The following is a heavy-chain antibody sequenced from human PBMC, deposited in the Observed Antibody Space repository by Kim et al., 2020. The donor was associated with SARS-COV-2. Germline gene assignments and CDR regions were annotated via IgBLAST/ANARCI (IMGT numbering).Heavy chain of an antibody. V-gene: IGHV5-10-1*01. J-gene: IGHJ5*02. D-gene: IGHD4-4*01. Sequence: GESLKISCKGSGYSFTSYWISWVRQMPGKGLEWMGRIDPSDSYTNYSPSFQGHVTISADKSISTAYLQWSSLKASDTAMYYCASTWSNYDWFDPWGQGTLVTVSS. CDR1: GYSFTSYW. CDR2: IDPSDSYT. CDR3: ASTWSNYDWFDP.